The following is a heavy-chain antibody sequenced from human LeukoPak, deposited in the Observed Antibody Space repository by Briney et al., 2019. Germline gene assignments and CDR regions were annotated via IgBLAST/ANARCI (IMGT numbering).Heavy chain of an antibody. CDR2: ISAYSGNT. J-gene: IGHJ4*02. Sequence: ASVKVSCKASGYTFSSYAIHWVRQAPGQGLEWMGWISAYSGNTNYAQKLQGRVTMTTDTSTSTAYMELRSLRSDDTAVYYCARDYVWGSYREYYFDYWGQGTLVTVSS. V-gene: IGHV1-18*01. CDR1: GYTFSSYA. D-gene: IGHD3-16*02. CDR3: ARDYVWGSYREYYFDY.